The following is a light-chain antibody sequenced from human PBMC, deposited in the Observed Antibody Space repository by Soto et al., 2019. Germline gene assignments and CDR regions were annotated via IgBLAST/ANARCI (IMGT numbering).Light chain of an antibody. CDR1: QSINTY. CDR2: DAS. J-gene: IGKJ5*01. Sequence: EVVLTQSPATLSSSPGESVTLSCRASQSINTYLAWYQQRPGQAPRLLIYDASYRAAGIPSRFSGSGSGTDFTLTISSLEPADFAVYYCQQYGNSPITFGQGTRLEIK. CDR3: QQYGNSPIT. V-gene: IGKV3-11*01.